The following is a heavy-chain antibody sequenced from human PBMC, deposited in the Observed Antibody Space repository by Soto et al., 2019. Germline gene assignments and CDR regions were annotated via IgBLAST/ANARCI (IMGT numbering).Heavy chain of an antibody. J-gene: IGHJ4*02. CDR2: IYFRGST. CDR3: ASYIVRGVPFGY. D-gene: IGHD3-10*01. CDR1: GGSISSYY. Sequence: PSETLSLTCTVSGGSISSYYWSWIRQPPGKGLEWIGYIYFRGSTNYNPSLKSRVTISVDTSKNQFSLKLSSVTAADTAVYYCASYIVRGVPFGYWGQGTLVTVSS. V-gene: IGHV4-59*08.